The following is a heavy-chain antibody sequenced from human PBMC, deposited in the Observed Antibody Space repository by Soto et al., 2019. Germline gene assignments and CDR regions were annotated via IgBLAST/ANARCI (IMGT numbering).Heavy chain of an antibody. J-gene: IGHJ4*02. CDR2: INPNSGGT. D-gene: IGHD6-19*01. CDR1: GYTFTANY. Sequence: QVQLVQSGAEVKKPGASVKVSCKGSGYTFTANYIQWVRQAPGQGLEWMGWINPNSGGTTYAQKFQGRVTLNRDTSITTAYMELSRLTSDDTAVYFCAREGSGWKYFDYWGQGSLVTVPS. CDR3: AREGSGWKYFDY. V-gene: IGHV1-2*02.